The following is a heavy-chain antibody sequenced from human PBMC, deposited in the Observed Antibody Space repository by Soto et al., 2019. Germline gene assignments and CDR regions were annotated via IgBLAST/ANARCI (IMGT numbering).Heavy chain of an antibody. CDR3: ARVLAAGTSHFDY. CDR1: GFTFSDHY. Sequence: GGSLRLSCAASGFTFSDHYMDWVRQAPGKGLEWVGRTRNKANSYTTEYAASVKGRFTISRDYSKNSLYLQMNSLKTEDTAVYYCARVLAAGTSHFDYWGQGTLVTVSS. J-gene: IGHJ4*02. V-gene: IGHV3-72*01. CDR2: TRNKANSYTT. D-gene: IGHD6-13*01.